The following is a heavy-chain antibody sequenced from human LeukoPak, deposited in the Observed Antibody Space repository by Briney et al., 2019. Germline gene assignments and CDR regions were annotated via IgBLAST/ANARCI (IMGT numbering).Heavy chain of an antibody. D-gene: IGHD6-6*01. J-gene: IGHJ5*02. V-gene: IGHV3-11*01. CDR2: ISSSGSTI. CDR3: ARRSSSPWFDP. Sequence: GGSLRLSCAASGFTFSDYYMSWIRQAPGKGLEWVSYISSSGSTIYYADSVKGRFTISRDSAKNSLYLQMNSLRAEDTAVYYCARRSSSPWFDPWGQGTLVTVSS. CDR1: GFTFSDYY.